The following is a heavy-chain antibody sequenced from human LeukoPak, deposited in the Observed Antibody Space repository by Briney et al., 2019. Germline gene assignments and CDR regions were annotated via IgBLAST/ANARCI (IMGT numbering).Heavy chain of an antibody. CDR1: GYTFTGYY. J-gene: IGHJ4*02. D-gene: IGHD5-12*01. CDR2: INPNSGGT. Sequence: GASVKVSCKASGYTFTGYYMHWVRQAPGQGLEWMGRINPNSGGTNYAQKFRGRVTMTRDTSISTAYMELSRLRSDDTAVYYCARGFRYGGYASDYWGQGTLVTVSS. CDR3: ARGFRYGGYASDY. V-gene: IGHV1-2*06.